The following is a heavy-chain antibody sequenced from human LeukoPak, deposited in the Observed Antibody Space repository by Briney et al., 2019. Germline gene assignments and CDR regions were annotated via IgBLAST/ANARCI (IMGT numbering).Heavy chain of an antibody. J-gene: IGHJ4*02. Sequence: SETLSLTCTVSGGSISSSSYYWGWIRQPPGKGLEWIGSIYYSGSTYYDPSLKSRVTISVDTSKNQLSLKLSSVTAADTAVYYCARQTYDFWSGYPTPFDYWGQGTLVTVSS. V-gene: IGHV4-39*01. CDR2: IYYSGST. D-gene: IGHD3-3*01. CDR3: ARQTYDFWSGYPTPFDY. CDR1: GGSISSSSYY.